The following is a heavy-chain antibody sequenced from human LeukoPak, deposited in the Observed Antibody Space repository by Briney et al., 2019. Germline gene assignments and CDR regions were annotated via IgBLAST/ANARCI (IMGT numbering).Heavy chain of an antibody. V-gene: IGHV1-2*02. CDR1: GYTLTELS. Sequence: ASVKVSCKVSGYTLTELSMHWVRQAPGQGLEWMGWINPKSGDPTYPQNFQGRVTLTRDTSIGTVYMELSSLKSDDTAVYYCARDPGHDSSNYGGLDYWGQGTLVTVSS. J-gene: IGHJ4*02. D-gene: IGHD4-11*01. CDR2: INPKSGDP. CDR3: ARDPGHDSSNYGGLDY.